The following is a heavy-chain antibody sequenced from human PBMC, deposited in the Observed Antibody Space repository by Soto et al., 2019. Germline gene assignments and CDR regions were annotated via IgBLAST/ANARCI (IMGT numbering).Heavy chain of an antibody. V-gene: IGHV1-69*06. CDR3: ARGGCTDMAPMYYYGLDV. CDR1: GGTFSSYA. J-gene: IGHJ6*02. Sequence: ASVKVSCKASGGTFSSYAISWVRQAPGQGLEWMGGIIPIFGTANYAQKFQGRVTITADKSTSTAYMELSSLRSEDTAVYYCARGGCTDMAPMYYYGLDVSGQGTTVTVSS. D-gene: IGHD5-18*01. CDR2: IIPIFGTA.